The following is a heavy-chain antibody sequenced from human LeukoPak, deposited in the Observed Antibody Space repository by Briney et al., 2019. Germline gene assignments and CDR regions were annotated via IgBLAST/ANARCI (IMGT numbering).Heavy chain of an antibody. CDR2: ISSGSNYI. Sequence: GGSLRLSCAVPGFSFSSYGINWVRQAPGKGLEWVSFISSGSNYIYYADSVKGRFTISRDNAMNSLYLQMNSLRAEGTAVYYCARAGDNTTMVTQWGQGTLVTVSS. CDR1: GFSFSSYG. J-gene: IGHJ4*02. D-gene: IGHD5-18*01. CDR3: ARAGDNTTMVTQ. V-gene: IGHV3-21*01.